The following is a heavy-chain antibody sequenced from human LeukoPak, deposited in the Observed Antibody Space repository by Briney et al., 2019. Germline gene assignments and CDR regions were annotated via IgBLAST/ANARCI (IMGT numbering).Heavy chain of an antibody. CDR1: GFTFSSYE. CDR3: AELGITMIGGV. CDR2: ISSSGSTI. V-gene: IGHV3-48*03. D-gene: IGHD3-10*02. J-gene: IGHJ6*04. Sequence: GGSLRLSCAASGFTFSSYEMNWVRQAPGKGLEWVSYISSSGSTIYYADSVKGRFTISRDNAKNSLYLQMNSLRAEDTAVYYYAELGITMIGGVWGKGTTVTVSS.